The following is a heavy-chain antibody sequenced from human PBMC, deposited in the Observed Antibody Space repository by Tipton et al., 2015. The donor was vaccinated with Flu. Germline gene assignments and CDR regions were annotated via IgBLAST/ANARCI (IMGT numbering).Heavy chain of an antibody. D-gene: IGHD3-3*01. CDR2: IYSSDST. V-gene: IGHV3-53*01. CDR1: GFIVSSDY. Sequence: GSLRLSCAASGFIVSSDYMSWVRQAPGKGLEWVSVIYSSDSTSYADSVRGRFTLSRDTSRNTLYLQMNNLRAEDTAVYYCARDGPEWNYFAYMDVWGKGTTVTVSS. CDR3: ARDGPEWNYFAYMDV. J-gene: IGHJ6*03.